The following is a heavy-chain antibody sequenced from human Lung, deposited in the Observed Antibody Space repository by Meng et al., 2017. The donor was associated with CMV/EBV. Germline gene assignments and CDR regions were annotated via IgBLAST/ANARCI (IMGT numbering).Heavy chain of an antibody. CDR2: ISYDGSNK. CDR1: GFTFSSYA. D-gene: IGHD5-18*01. J-gene: IGHJ6*02. Sequence: SCAASGFTFSSYAMHWVRQAPGKGLEWVAVISYDGSNKYYADSVKGRFTISRDNSKNTLYLQMNSLRAEDTAVYYCARGARRLNSPYHYYYGMDVWGQGTTVTVSS. V-gene: IGHV3-30*04. CDR3: ARGARRLNSPYHYYYGMDV.